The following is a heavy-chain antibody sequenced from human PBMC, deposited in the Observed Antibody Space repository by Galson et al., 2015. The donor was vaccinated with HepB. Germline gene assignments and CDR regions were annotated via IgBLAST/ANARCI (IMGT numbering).Heavy chain of an antibody. CDR1: GDSVSSNSAA. V-gene: IGHV6-1*01. CDR2: TYYRSKWYN. CDR3: ARGKNLAFDQ. J-gene: IGHJ4*02. Sequence: CAISGDSVSSNSAAWNWIRQSPSGGLEWLGRTYYRSKWYNDYTLSLRGRIAINPDTSKNQFSLHLASVTPEDTAVYFCARGKNLAFDQWDQGSLVTVPS.